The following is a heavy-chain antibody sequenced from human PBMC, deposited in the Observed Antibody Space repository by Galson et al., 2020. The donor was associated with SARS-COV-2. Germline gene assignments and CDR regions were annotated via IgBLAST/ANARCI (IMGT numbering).Heavy chain of an antibody. Sequence: GSLRLSCAASGFTFSSYAMHWVRQAPGKGLEWVAVISYDGSNKYYADSVKGRFTISRDNSKNTLYLQMNSLRAEDTAVYYCARTYSGGYFSAFDYWGQGTLVTVSS. J-gene: IGHJ4*02. CDR1: GFTFSSYA. CDR2: ISYDGSNK. V-gene: IGHV3-30*04. CDR3: ARTYSGGYFSAFDY. D-gene: IGHD1-26*01.